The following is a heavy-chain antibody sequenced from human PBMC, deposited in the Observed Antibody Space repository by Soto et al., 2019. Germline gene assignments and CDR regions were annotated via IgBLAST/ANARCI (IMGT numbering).Heavy chain of an antibody. CDR1: GFTFSSYA. CDR3: AKDELDYYYYYGMDV. CDR2: ISGSGGST. V-gene: IGHV3-23*01. J-gene: IGHJ6*02. D-gene: IGHD6-6*01. Sequence: GGSLRLSCAASGFTFSSYAMSWVRQAPGKGLEWVSAISGSGGSTYYADSVKGRFTISRDNSKNTLYLQMNSLRAEDTAVYYCAKDELDYYYYYGMDVWGQGTTVTVSS.